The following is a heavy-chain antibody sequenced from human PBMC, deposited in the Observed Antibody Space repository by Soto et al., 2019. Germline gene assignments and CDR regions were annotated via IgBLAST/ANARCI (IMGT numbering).Heavy chain of an antibody. J-gene: IGHJ4*02. V-gene: IGHV4-31*03. Sequence: SETLSLTCTVSGGSISSGGYYWSWIRQHPGKGLEWIGYIYYSGSTYYNPSLKSRVTISVDTSKNQFSLKLSSVTAADTAVYYCARVDRTGTTGVDYWGQGTLVTVSS. CDR2: IYYSGST. CDR1: GGSISSGGYY. CDR3: ARVDRTGTTGVDY. D-gene: IGHD1-7*01.